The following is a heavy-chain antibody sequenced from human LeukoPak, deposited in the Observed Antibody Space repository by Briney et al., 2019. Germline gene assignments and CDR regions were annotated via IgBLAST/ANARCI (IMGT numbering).Heavy chain of an antibody. D-gene: IGHD3-10*01. V-gene: IGHV3-23*01. J-gene: IGHJ4*02. Sequence: GGSLRLSCAASGFTFSSYAMSWVRQAPGKGLEWVSAISGGGGSTYYADSVKGRFSISRDNSKNTPYLQMNSLRAEDTALYYCAKSMVRGVIIFPFAYWGQGTLVTVSS. CDR2: ISGGGGST. CDR1: GFTFSSYA. CDR3: AKSMVRGVIIFPFAY.